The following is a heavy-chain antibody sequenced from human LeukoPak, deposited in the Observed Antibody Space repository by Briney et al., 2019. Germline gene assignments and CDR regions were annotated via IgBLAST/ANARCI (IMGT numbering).Heavy chain of an antibody. CDR1: GGSISSGGYY. CDR3: ARSWDYGGNSHAFDI. V-gene: IGHV4-30-2*01. Sequence: SETLSLTCTVSGGSISSGGYYWSWIRQPPGKGLEWIGYIYHSGSTYYNPSLKSRVTISVDRSKNQFSLKLSSVTAADTAVYYCARSWDYGGNSHAFDIWGQGTMVTVSS. D-gene: IGHD4-23*01. CDR2: IYHSGST. J-gene: IGHJ3*02.